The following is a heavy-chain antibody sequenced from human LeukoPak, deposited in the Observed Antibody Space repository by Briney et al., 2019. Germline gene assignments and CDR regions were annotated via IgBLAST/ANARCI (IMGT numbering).Heavy chain of an antibody. CDR1: GGSISSYY. V-gene: IGHV4-4*09. CDR2: IYTSGST. CDR3: ARQTLDIVVVPAADYYYYYMDV. Sequence: SETLSLTCTVSGGSISSYYWSWIRQPPGKGLEWIGYIYTSGSTNYNPSLKSRVTISVDTSKNQFSLKLSSVTAADTAVYYCARQTLDIVVVPAADYYYYYMDVWGKGTTVTVSS. D-gene: IGHD2-2*01. J-gene: IGHJ6*03.